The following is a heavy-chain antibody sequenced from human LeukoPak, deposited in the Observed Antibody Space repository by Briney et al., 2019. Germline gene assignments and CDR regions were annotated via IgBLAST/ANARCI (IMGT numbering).Heavy chain of an antibody. V-gene: IGHV4-34*01. J-gene: IGHJ4*02. CDR3: ARGAAGTRFDY. CDR1: GGSFSGYY. D-gene: IGHD6-13*01. Sequence: SETLSLTCAVYGGSFSGYYWSCIRQPPGKGLEWIGEINHSGSTNYNPSLKSRVTISVDTSKNQFSLKLSSVTAADTAVYYCARGAAGTRFDYWGQGTLVTVSS. CDR2: INHSGST.